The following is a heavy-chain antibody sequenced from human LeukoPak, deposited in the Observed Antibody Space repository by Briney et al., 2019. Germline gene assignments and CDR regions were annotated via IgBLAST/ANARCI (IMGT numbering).Heavy chain of an antibody. Sequence: GGSLRLSCAASGFTFSSYSMNWVRQAPGKGLEWVSSISSSSSYIYYADSVKSRFTISRDNAKNSLYLQMNSLRAEDTAVYYCARGVGVTPSVFDYWGQGTLVTVSS. CDR3: ARGVGVTPSVFDY. D-gene: IGHD3-16*01. CDR2: ISSSSSYI. CDR1: GFTFSSYS. J-gene: IGHJ4*02. V-gene: IGHV3-21*01.